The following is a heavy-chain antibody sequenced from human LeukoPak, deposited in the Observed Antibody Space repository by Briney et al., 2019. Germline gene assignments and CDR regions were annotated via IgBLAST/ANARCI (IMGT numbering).Heavy chain of an antibody. J-gene: IGHJ4*02. CDR1: GGSISSSSYY. CDR2: IYYTGST. D-gene: IGHD6-19*01. CDR3: ARGIPQWPARVDY. Sequence: SETLSLTCTVSGGSISSSSYYWSWIRQPPGKGLEWIGFIYYTGSTNYNPSLKSRVTISVDTSNNQFSLKLSSLTAADTAVYYCARGIPQWPARVDYWGQGTLVTVSS. V-gene: IGHV4-61*05.